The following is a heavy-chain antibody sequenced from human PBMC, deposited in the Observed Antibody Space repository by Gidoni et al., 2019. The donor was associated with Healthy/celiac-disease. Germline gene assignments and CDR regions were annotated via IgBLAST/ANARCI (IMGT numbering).Heavy chain of an antibody. CDR2: VFYSGRT. CDR1: GGSISSGGYY. D-gene: IGHD3-10*01. V-gene: IGHV4-31*03. Sequence: QVQLLESGPGLVKPSQTLSLTCTVSGGSISSGGYYWSWIRQHPGKGLEWIGHVFYSGRTSYPPSLKSRVTISAATSKNQFSLKLSSVTAADTAVYYWARVTGGFGGLWHFDYWGQGTLVTVSS. CDR3: ARVTGGFGGLWHFDY. J-gene: IGHJ4*02.